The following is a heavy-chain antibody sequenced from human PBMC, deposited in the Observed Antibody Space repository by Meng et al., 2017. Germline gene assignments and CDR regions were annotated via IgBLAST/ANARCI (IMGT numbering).Heavy chain of an antibody. CDR1: GFTFSNAW. CDR3: ARTVGAIDY. CDR2: ISSSSSYI. J-gene: IGHJ4*02. Sequence: EVQLVESGGGFVKPGGSLRLSCAASGFTFSNAWMTWVRQAPGKGLEWVSSISSSSSYIYYADSVKGRFTISRDNAKNSLYLQMNSLRAEDTAVYYCARTVGAIDYWGQGTLVTVSS. V-gene: IGHV3-21*01. D-gene: IGHD1-26*01.